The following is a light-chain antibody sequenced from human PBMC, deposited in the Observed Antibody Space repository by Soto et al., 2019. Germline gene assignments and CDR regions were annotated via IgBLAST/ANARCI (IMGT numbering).Light chain of an antibody. J-gene: IGKJ2*01. V-gene: IGKV3-15*01. CDR1: QSISTH. Sequence: EIVMTQSPATLSVSPGEGATLSCRASQSISTHLAWYQQKPGQTPRLLIYGVSIRATGVPVRFSGSGSGTDFTLTIASLQSEDFAVYYCQQYDTWPPHTFGQGTKVEI. CDR2: GVS. CDR3: QQYDTWPPHT.